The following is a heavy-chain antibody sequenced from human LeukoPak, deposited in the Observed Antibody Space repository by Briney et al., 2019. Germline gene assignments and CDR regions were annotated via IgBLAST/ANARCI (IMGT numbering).Heavy chain of an antibody. V-gene: IGHV4-59*01. CDR1: GGSISSYY. Sequence: SETLSLTCTVSGGSISSYYWSWIRQPPGKGLEWIGYIYYSGSTNYNPSLKSRVTISVDTSKNQFSLKLSSVTAADTAVYYCARTVRRDGYSVFDYWGQGTLVTVSS. J-gene: IGHJ4*02. D-gene: IGHD5-24*01. CDR2: IYYSGST. CDR3: ARTVRRDGYSVFDY.